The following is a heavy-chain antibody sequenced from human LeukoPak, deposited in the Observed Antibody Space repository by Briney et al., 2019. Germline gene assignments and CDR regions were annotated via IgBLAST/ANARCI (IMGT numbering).Heavy chain of an antibody. CDR2: IFYSGNI. CDR1: GVSIRSYY. V-gene: IGHV4-59*01. CDR3: ARAASSWSFDY. J-gene: IGHJ4*02. Sequence: PSETLSLTCTVSGVSIRSYYWTWIRQPPGKGLEWIGYIFYSGNINYSPSLKSRVTISVDTSSNQLSLKLTSVTAADTAVYYCARAASSWSFDYWGQGTLVTVSS. D-gene: IGHD6-13*01.